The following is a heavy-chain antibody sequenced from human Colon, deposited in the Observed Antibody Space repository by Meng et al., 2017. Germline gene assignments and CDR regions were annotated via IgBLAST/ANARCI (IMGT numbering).Heavy chain of an antibody. CDR3: AKGSAPDWDY. V-gene: IGHV3-23*01. CDR2: IDENGGMT. J-gene: IGHJ4*02. CDR1: GFIFSNYA. Sequence: EVQLLESGGDFVQPGGSLRLSCAASGFIFSNYALSWVRLAPGGGLEWVSAIDENGGMTFYADSVKGRFTVSRDNPQNTLYLQMNSLRVEDTAVYFCAKGSAPDWDYWGQGTLVTVSS. D-gene: IGHD3-9*01.